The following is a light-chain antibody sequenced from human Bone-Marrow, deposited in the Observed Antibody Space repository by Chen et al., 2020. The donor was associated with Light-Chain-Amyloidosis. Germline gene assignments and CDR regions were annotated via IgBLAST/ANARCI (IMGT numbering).Light chain of an antibody. J-gene: IGKJ2*01. Sequence: DIQMTQSPSSLSASVGDRVTITCRASQSINTYLNWYQQKPGNAPKLLIYVASSLQGGVPSRFSGSGSGTDFTLTISSLKPEDFATYYCQQIYSIPDTFGQGTKLDIK. CDR2: VAS. V-gene: IGKV1-39*01. CDR3: QQIYSIPDT. CDR1: QSINTY.